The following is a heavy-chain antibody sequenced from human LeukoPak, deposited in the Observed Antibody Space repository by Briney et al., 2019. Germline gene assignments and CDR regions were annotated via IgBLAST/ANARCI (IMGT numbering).Heavy chain of an antibody. CDR2: IYYSGST. V-gene: IGHV4-39*01. CDR3: ARQWPGYLRELGHFDP. CDR1: GGSISSSSYY. J-gene: IGHJ5*02. D-gene: IGHD3-10*01. Sequence: SETLSLTCTVSGGSISSSSYYWGWIRQPPGKGLEWIGSIYYSGSTYYNPSLKSRVTISVDTSKNQFSLKLSSVTAADTAVYYCARQWPGYLRELGHFDPWGQGTLVTVSS.